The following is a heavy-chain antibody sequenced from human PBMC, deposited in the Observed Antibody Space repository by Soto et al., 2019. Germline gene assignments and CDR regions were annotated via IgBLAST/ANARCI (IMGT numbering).Heavy chain of an antibody. CDR1: GGSFSGYY. CDR3: ARGGYDFWSGYPNWFDP. V-gene: IGHV4-34*01. Sequence: QVQLQQWGAGLLKPSETLSLTCAVYGGSFSGYYWSWIRQPPGKGLEWIGEINHSGSTNYTPSLNSRLTISVDTSTNQFSLKLSSVTAADTAVYYCARGGYDFWSGYPNWFDPWGQGTLVTVSS. CDR2: INHSGST. J-gene: IGHJ5*02. D-gene: IGHD3-3*01.